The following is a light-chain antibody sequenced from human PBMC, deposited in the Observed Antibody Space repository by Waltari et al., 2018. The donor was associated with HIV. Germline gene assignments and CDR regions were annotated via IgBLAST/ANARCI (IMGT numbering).Light chain of an antibody. CDR1: QRVDSTF. V-gene: IGKV3D-7*01. Sequence: EVVLTQSPATLSLSPGETATLSCRASQRVDSTFLSWYQQKPGQAPRLLIYGASTRVSGIPPRFSGSGSGTDFTLTISSLYPEDFAVYYCQQDYNLPGTFGQGTSVEIK. CDR2: GAS. J-gene: IGKJ1*01. CDR3: QQDYNLPGT.